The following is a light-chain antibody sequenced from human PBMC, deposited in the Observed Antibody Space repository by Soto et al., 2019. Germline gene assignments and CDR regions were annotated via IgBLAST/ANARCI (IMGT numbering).Light chain of an antibody. J-gene: IGKJ1*01. V-gene: IGKV3-20*01. CDR1: QSVSSF. CDR3: QQYGSSAWT. Sequence: EIVLTQSPATLSLSPGERATLSCRASQSVSSFLAWYQQKPGQAPRLLIYGASSRATGIPDRFSGSGSGTDFTLTISRLEPEDFAVYYCQQYGSSAWTFGQGTKVHIK. CDR2: GAS.